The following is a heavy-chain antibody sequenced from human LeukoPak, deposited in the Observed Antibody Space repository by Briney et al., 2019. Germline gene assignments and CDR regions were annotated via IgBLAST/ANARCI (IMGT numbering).Heavy chain of an antibody. CDR2: IGYKGVHK. D-gene: IGHD4-23*01. CDR1: GFTFNNFG. V-gene: IGHV3-30*02. CDR3: AKDLHGGYSSDY. Sequence: PGGSLRLSCAASGFTFNNFGMHWVRQAPGKGLEWVSFIGYKGVHKYYADSVKGRFTFSKDNSKATLYLQMNSLRPEDTAVYYCAKDLHGGYSSDYWGQGTLVTVFS. J-gene: IGHJ4*02.